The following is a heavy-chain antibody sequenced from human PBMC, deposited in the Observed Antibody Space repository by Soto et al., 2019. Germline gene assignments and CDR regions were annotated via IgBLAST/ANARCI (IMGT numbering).Heavy chain of an antibody. CDR3: ARASGTYYNLGGYYYYYYMDV. J-gene: IGHJ6*03. CDR1: GDSISTYY. Sequence: HVQLQESGPGLVKPSETLSLTCTVSGDSISTYYWSWIRQPPGKGLGWIAYIYNSGNTNYNPSLKSRVTISVDTSKNQFSLKLSSVTAADTAVYYCARASGTYYNLGGYYYYYYMDVWGKGTTVTVSS. V-gene: IGHV4-59*01. CDR2: IYNSGNT. D-gene: IGHD3-10*01.